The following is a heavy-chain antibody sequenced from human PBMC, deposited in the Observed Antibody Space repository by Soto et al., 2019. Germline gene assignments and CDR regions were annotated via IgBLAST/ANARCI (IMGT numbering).Heavy chain of an antibody. V-gene: IGHV1-46*01. D-gene: IGHD3-10*01. CDR2: INPTGGST. Sequence: QVQVVQSGAAVNKPGASVKVSCKATGYTFSTYYIHWVRQAHGQGLEWMGIINPTGGSTAYVVKFXGXRXXARDTSTHTCYTEVRRLSTDETAVYFCGPSRSGSGSDYSGQGGQATLVAVSS. J-gene: IGHJ4*02. CDR3: GPSRSGSGSDYSGQ. CDR1: GYTFSTYY.